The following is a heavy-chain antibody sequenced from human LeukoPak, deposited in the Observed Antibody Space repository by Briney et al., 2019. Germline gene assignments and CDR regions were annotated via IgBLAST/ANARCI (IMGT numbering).Heavy chain of an antibody. V-gene: IGHV4-34*01. J-gene: IGHJ4*02. CDR1: GGSFSGYY. D-gene: IGHD5-18*01. CDR2: INHSGST. CDR3: VRLRYSYGAFDY. Sequence: SETLSLTCAVYGGSFSGYYWSWLRPPPGKGLEWIGEINHSGSTNYNPSLKSRVTISVDTSKNQFSLKLSSVTAADTAVYYCVRLRYSYGAFDYWGQGTLVTVSS.